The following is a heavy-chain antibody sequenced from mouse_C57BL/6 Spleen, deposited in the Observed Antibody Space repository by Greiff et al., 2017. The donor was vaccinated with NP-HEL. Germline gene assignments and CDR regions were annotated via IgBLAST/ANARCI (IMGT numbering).Heavy chain of an antibody. CDR1: GYTFTSYW. J-gene: IGHJ3*01. CDR3: AREDYDSFAY. D-gene: IGHD2-4*01. V-gene: IGHV1-69*01. Sequence: QVQLHQPGAELVMPGASVKLSCKASGYTFTSYWMHWVKQRPGQGLEWIGEIDPSDSYTNYNQKFKGKSTLTVDKSSSTAYMQLSSLTSEDSAVYYCAREDYDSFAYWGQGTLVTVSA. CDR2: IDPSDSYT.